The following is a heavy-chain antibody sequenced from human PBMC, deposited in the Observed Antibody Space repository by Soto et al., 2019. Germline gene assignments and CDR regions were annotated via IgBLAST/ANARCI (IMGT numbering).Heavy chain of an antibody. V-gene: IGHV1-3*01. D-gene: IGHD6-13*01. Sequence: ASVKVSCKASGYTFTSYAMHWVRQAPGQRLEWMGWINAGNGNTKYSQKFQGRVTITRDTSASKAYMELSSLRSEYTTVYYWARVRTRGIAAAGTGAFDYGGQGTRVTVSS. CDR3: ARVRTRGIAAAGTGAFDY. CDR2: INAGNGNT. CDR1: GYTFTSYA. J-gene: IGHJ4*02.